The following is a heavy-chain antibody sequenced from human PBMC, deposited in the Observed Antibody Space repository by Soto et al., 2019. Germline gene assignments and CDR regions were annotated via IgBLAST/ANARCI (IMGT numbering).Heavy chain of an antibody. CDR1: GFTVSNNY. Sequence: GGSLRLSYAASGFTVSNNYMNSVRQAPGKGLEWVSVIYSGGGTYYADSVKGRFTISRDNSKNTLYLQMNSLRAEDTAVYYCARAPGDYDVFDICGQGTLVTVSS. D-gene: IGHD2-21*01. V-gene: IGHV3-66*01. J-gene: IGHJ3*02. CDR3: ARAPGDYDVFDI. CDR2: IYSGGGT.